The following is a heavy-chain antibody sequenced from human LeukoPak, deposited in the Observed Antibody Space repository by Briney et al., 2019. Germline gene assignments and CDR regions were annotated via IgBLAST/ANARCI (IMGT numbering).Heavy chain of an antibody. J-gene: IGHJ4*02. V-gene: IGHV3-73*01. CDR3: TRSRDGYNMDY. CDR2: IRSKANSYAT. CDR1: GFTFSGSA. Sequence: PGGSLRLSCAASGFTFSGSAMHWVRQASGKGLEWVGRIRSKANSYATAYAASVKGRFTISRDDSKNTAYLQMNSLKTEDTAVYYCTRSRDGYNMDYWGQGTLVTVSS. D-gene: IGHD5-24*01.